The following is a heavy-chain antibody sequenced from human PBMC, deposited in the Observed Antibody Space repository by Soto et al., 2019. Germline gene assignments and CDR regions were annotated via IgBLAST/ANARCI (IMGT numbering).Heavy chain of an antibody. J-gene: IGHJ4*02. Sequence: QVQLVESGGGVVQPGRSLRLSCAASGFTFSSYGMHWVRQAPGKGLEWVAVISYDGSNKYYADSLKGRFTISRDNSKNTLYLQMNSLRAEDTAVYYCAKDRYYYDSSGYFDYWGQGTLVTVSS. CDR3: AKDRYYYDSSGYFDY. CDR1: GFTFSSYG. V-gene: IGHV3-30*18. D-gene: IGHD3-22*01. CDR2: ISYDGSNK.